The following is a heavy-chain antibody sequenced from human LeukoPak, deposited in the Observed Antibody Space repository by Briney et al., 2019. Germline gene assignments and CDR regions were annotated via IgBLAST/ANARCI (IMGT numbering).Heavy chain of an antibody. J-gene: IGHJ3*02. Sequence: PGGSLRLSCAASGFTFSSYWMHWVRQARGEGLVWVSRINSDGSSTSYADSVKGRFTISRDNAKNTLYLQMNSLRAEDTAVYYCASPGRTDAFDIWGQGTMVTVSS. CDR2: INSDGSST. CDR1: GFTFSSYW. V-gene: IGHV3-74*01. CDR3: ASPGRTDAFDI.